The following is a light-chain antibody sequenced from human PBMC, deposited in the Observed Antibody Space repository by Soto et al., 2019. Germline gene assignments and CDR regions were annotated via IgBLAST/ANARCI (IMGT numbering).Light chain of an antibody. CDR1: QSVSAF. J-gene: IGKJ5*01. Sequence: EIVLTQSPATLSLSPGERATLSCRARQSVSAFLAWYPQKPGQAPRPLIYAASNRATDIPGRFSGSGAGTDCTLTISSLEPEDVAGYYCQHRTKWPPALSFGQGTRMEIK. CDR3: QHRTKWPPALS. CDR2: AAS. V-gene: IGKV3-11*01.